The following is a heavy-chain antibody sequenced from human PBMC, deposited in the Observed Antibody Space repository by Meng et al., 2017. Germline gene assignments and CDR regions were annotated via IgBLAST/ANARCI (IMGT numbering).Heavy chain of an antibody. D-gene: IGHD2-15*01. CDR1: GGSVSSGSYY. CDR3: ARDCSGGSCYSIGV. J-gene: IGHJ4*02. CDR2: IYYSGST. V-gene: IGHV4-61*01. Sequence: QVPRQGSGPGLVRPSETLSLTCTVSGGSVSSGSYYWSWIRQPPGKGLEWIGYIYYSGSTNYNPSLKSRVTISVDTSKNQFSLKLSSVTAADTAVYYCARDCSGGSCYSIGVWGQGTLVTVSS.